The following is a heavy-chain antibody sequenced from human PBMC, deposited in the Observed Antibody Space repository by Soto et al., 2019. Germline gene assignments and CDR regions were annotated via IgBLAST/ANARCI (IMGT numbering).Heavy chain of an antibody. CDR3: ARVYCSGGSCYSIDY. Sequence: ASVKVSCKASGYTFTNYYMHWVRQAPGQRLEWMGWINAGNGNTKYSQKFQGRVTMTRDTSTSTVYMELSSLRSEDTAVYYCARVYCSGGSCYSIDYWGQGTLVTVSS. CDR2: INAGNGNT. J-gene: IGHJ4*02. D-gene: IGHD2-15*01. V-gene: IGHV1-3*01. CDR1: GYTFTNYY.